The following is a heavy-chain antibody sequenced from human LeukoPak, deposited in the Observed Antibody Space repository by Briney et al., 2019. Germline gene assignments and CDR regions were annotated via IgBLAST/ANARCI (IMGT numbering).Heavy chain of an antibody. Sequence: SETLSLTCTVSGYSISNGYYWGWIRQPPGKGLEWIGEINHSGSTNHNPSLKSRVTISVDTSKNQFSLKLSSVTAADTAVYYCARVQLLWFGENYYYYYMDVWGKGTTVTVSS. CDR3: ARVQLLWFGENYYYYYMDV. CDR1: GYSISNGYY. CDR2: INHSGST. V-gene: IGHV4-38-2*02. D-gene: IGHD3-10*01. J-gene: IGHJ6*03.